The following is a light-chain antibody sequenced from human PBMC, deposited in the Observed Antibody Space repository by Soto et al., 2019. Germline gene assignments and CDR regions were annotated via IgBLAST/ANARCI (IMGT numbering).Light chain of an antibody. V-gene: IGKV3-20*01. CDR1: QSVGRQ. J-gene: IGKJ1*01. Sequence: IVMTQSPATLSVSPEEGAILSCRASQSVGRQLAWYQHKPGQAPRVLSHGASSRATGIPDRFSGSGSGTEFTLTISRLEPEDFEVYYCQQYNSSLWTFGQGTKVDIK. CDR2: GAS. CDR3: QQYNSSLWT.